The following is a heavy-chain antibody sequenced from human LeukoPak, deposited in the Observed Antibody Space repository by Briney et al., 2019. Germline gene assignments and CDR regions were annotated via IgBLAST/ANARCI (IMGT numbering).Heavy chain of an antibody. V-gene: IGHV1-46*01. D-gene: IGHD4-23*01. J-gene: IGHJ4*02. CDR1: GYTFTTYY. CDR3: ASATTVGNPFDY. Sequence: GASVKVSCKASGYTFTTYYMHWVRQAPGQGLEWMGIINPSGGSTSYAQKFQGRVNMTRDTSTSTVYMELSSLRSEDTAVYYCASATTVGNPFDYWGQGTLVTVSS. CDR2: INPSGGST.